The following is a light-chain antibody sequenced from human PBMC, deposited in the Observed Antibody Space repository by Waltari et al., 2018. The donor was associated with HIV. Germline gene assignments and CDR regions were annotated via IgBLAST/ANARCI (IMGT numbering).Light chain of an antibody. Sequence: QSALTQPASVSGSPGQSITISCIGTSSDLRIYNSVSWYQHHPGKAPKVIIYEVSNRPSGVSSRFSGSISANTASLTISGLQAEDEAVYFCASYISSSSPEFGGGTKVTVL. CDR1: SSDLRIYNS. CDR2: EVS. CDR3: ASYISSSSPE. J-gene: IGLJ3*02. V-gene: IGLV2-14*01.